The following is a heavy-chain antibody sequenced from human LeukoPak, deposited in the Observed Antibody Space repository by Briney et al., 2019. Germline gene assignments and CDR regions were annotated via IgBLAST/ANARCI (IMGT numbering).Heavy chain of an antibody. V-gene: IGHV1-69*13. J-gene: IGHJ4*02. CDR2: IIPIFGTA. D-gene: IGHD3-10*01. CDR1: GGTFSSYA. Sequence: EASVKVSCKASGGTFSSYAVSWVRQAPGQGLEWMGGIIPIFGTADYAQKFRGRVTITADESTSTAYMELSSLRSEDTAVYYCARGVTMVRGHFDYWGQGTLVTVSS. CDR3: ARGVTMVRGHFDY.